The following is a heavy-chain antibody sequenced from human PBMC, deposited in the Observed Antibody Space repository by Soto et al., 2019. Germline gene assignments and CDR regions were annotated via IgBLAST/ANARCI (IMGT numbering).Heavy chain of an antibody. CDR1: GFTFSDYY. J-gene: IGHJ4*02. CDR3: AGGSAWLKL. CDR2: ISYRSTYT. V-gene: IGHV3-11*06. D-gene: IGHD3-9*01. Sequence: QVQLLESGGGLVKPGGSLRLSCAASGFTFSDYYMSWIRQAPGKGLEWVSHISYRSTYTFYADSVKGLYTISRDNAKNSLYLQIDSLRAEDTAVYFCAGGSAWLKLWGQGNLVTVSS.